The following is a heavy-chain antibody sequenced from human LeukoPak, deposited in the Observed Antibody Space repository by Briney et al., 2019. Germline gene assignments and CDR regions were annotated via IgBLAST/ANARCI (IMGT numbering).Heavy chain of an antibody. J-gene: IGHJ4*02. CDR1: GGSFSGYY. D-gene: IGHD2-2*01. CDR2: INHSGST. V-gene: IGHV4-34*01. CDR3: ARGGVVPAASFDY. Sequence: SETLSLTCAVYGGSFSGYYWSWIRQPPGKGLEWIGEINHSGSTNYNPSLKSRVTISVDTSKNQFSLQLSSVTAADTALYYCARGGVVPAASFDYWGQGTLVTVSS.